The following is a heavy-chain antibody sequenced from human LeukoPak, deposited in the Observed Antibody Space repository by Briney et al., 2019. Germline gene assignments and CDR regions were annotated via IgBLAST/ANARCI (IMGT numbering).Heavy chain of an antibody. CDR3: ARDYGGHFDY. Sequence: WIRQPPGKGLEWIGSIYYSGSTYYNPSLKSRVTISVDTSKNQFSLKLSSVTAADTAVYYCARDYGGHFDYWGQGTLVTVSS. D-gene: IGHD4-23*01. J-gene: IGHJ4*02. CDR2: IYYSGST. V-gene: IGHV4-39*02.